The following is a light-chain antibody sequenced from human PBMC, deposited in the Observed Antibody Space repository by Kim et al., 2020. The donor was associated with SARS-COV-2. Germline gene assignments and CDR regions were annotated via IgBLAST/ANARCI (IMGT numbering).Light chain of an antibody. J-gene: IGKJ2*01. CDR1: QDIRNN. CDR2: AAS. CDR3: QQYNTYPLT. Sequence: FASLGDRVTISCRASQDIRNNLAWFQQNPQEAPKSLIYAASSLQSGVPSKFSGSGSGTDFTLDISSLQPEDFATYYCQQYNTYPLTFGQGTKLEI. V-gene: IGKV1-16*02.